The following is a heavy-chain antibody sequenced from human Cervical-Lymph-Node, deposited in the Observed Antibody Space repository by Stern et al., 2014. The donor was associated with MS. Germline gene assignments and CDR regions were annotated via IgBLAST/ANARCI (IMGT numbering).Heavy chain of an antibody. CDR3: ARLGAYCSDGDCFGFDY. Sequence: EVQLEESGAEVKKPGESLKISCKGSGYSFTSYWIGWVRQMPGKGLEWMGFIYPGDSDSRYSPSFQGQVTFSADKSISTAYLHWSSLKASDTAMYYCARLGAYCSDGDCFGFDYWGQGTLVTVSS. CDR1: GYSFTSYW. V-gene: IGHV5-51*03. CDR2: IYPGDSDS. D-gene: IGHD2-15*01. J-gene: IGHJ4*02.